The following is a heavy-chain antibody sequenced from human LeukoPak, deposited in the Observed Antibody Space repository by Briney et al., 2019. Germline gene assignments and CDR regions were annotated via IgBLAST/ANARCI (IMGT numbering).Heavy chain of an antibody. Sequence: GESLKISCKGSGYSFTNYWIGWVRQMPGQGPEWIGIIHPRDSETVYTPSFRGQVTISADKSTTTAYLQWSSLKASDSAIYYCTRRQEAGSHGGWFDPWGQGTLVTVSS. D-gene: IGHD2-15*01. CDR3: TRRQEAGSHGGWFDP. CDR1: GYSFTNYW. CDR2: IHPRDSET. V-gene: IGHV5-51*01. J-gene: IGHJ5*02.